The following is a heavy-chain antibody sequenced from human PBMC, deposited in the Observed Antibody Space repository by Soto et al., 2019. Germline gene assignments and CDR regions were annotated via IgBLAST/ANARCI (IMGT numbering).Heavy chain of an antibody. J-gene: IGHJ6*02. CDR2: ISSSSSTI. CDR3: ASRVEDRNYYYNGMHV. CDR1: GFTFSSYS. Sequence: GRSLRLACAASGFTFSSYSMHWVRQAPGKGLEWVSYISSSSSTIYYADSVKGRFTISRDNAKNSLYLQINSLRDEETAMYYCASRVEDRNYYYNGMHVLRQGTTGSVSS. D-gene: IGHD1-1*01. V-gene: IGHV3-48*02.